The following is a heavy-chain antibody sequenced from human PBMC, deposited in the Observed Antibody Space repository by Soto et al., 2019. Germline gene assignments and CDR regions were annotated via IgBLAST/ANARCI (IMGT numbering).Heavy chain of an antibody. Sequence: SETLSLTCDVSGGSITTGHWWTWVRQSPGKGLEWIGEIYQSGITNYNPSLNSRLSISMDQSKNQFSLKLTSVTAADTALYFCARGFSFSDNSDNDRIYFYYGLNVWGEGTTVTVSS. CDR1: GGSITTGHW. CDR2: IYQSGIT. V-gene: IGHV4-4*02. D-gene: IGHD2-15*01. J-gene: IGHJ6*04. CDR3: ARGFSFSDNSDNDRIYFYYGLNV.